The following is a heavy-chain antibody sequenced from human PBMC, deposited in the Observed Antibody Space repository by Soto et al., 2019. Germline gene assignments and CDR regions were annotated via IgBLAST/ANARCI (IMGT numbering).Heavy chain of an antibody. D-gene: IGHD3-3*01. J-gene: IGHJ6*02. V-gene: IGHV1-18*01. Sequence: VASVKVSCKASGYTFTSYGISWVRQAPGQGLEWMGWISAYNGNTNYAQKLQGRVTMTTDTSTSTAYMELRSLRSDDTAVYYCARGVTIFGVVREFGMDVWGQGTTVTVSS. CDR3: ARGVTIFGVVREFGMDV. CDR1: GYTFTSYG. CDR2: ISAYNGNT.